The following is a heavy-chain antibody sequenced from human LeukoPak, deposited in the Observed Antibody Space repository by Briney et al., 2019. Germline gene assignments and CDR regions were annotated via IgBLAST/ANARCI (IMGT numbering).Heavy chain of an antibody. D-gene: IGHD4-23*01. V-gene: IGHV3-30*03. CDR2: ISYDGNNN. Sequence: GALSLSCTASGFTFSNYGMHWVRQAPGKGLEWMATISYDGNNNYYTYSVKGRFTVSRDNSKNTLYLQMNSLRGEDTGVYYCARDRGGNEFDYWGQGTLVTVSS. J-gene: IGHJ4*02. CDR1: GFTFSNYG. CDR3: ARDRGGNEFDY.